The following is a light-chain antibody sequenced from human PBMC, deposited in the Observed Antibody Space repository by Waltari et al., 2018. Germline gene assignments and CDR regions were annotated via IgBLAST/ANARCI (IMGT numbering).Light chain of an antibody. Sequence: EIVFTQLLATLSLSPGERATLSCRASQSVSNYLAWYQQKHGQAPRLLIYDASNRATGIPARFSGSGSGTDFTLTISSLEPEDLAVYYCQQRFNWPHTYGQGTKLEIK. CDR2: DAS. CDR1: QSVSNY. V-gene: IGKV3-11*01. CDR3: QQRFNWPHT. J-gene: IGKJ2*01.